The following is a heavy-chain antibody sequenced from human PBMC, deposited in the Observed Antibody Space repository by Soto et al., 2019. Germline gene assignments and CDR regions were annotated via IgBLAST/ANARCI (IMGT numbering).Heavy chain of an antibody. V-gene: IGHV3-74*01. D-gene: IGHD5-18*01. Sequence: GALRLSCAASGFTFSSYWMHWVRQVPGKGLVWVSRINDDGSRESYADSVKGRFTISRDNSKNTLYLQMNSLRAEDTAVYYCAHQPRGYSYGYFDYWGHGTLVTASS. CDR2: INDDGSRE. CDR1: GFTFSSYW. CDR3: AHQPRGYSYGYFDY. J-gene: IGHJ4*01.